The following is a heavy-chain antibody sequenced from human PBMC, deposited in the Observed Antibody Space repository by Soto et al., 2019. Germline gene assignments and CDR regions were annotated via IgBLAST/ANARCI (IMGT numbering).Heavy chain of an antibody. CDR3: AKYSIAVAEGSSGAVDY. D-gene: IGHD6-19*01. CDR1: GFTFSSYA. J-gene: IGHJ4*02. CDR2: ISGSGGST. V-gene: IGHV3-23*01. Sequence: EVQLLESGGGLVQPGGSLRLTCAASGFTFSSYAMSWVRQAPGKGLEWVSGISGSGGSTYYADSVKGRFTIARDNSKNTLYVHMNSLRAEDTAVYYCAKYSIAVAEGSSGAVDYWGQGTLVTVSP.